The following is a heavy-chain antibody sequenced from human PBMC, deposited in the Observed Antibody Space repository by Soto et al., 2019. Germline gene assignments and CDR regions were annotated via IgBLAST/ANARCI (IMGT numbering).Heavy chain of an antibody. CDR3: ARVSIAAAGNWFDP. CDR2: IYYSGST. Sequence: SETLSLTCTVSGGSISSYYWSWIRQPPGKGLEWIGYIYYSGSTNYNPSLKSRVTISVDTSKNQFSLKLSSVTAADTAVYYCARVSIAAAGNWFDPWGQGTLVTVSS. V-gene: IGHV4-59*01. CDR1: GGSISSYY. J-gene: IGHJ5*02. D-gene: IGHD6-13*01.